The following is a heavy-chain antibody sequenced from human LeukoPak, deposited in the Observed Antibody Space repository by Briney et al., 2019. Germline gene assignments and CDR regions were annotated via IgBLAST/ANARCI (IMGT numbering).Heavy chain of an antibody. D-gene: IGHD1-26*01. CDR2: IYSGGST. CDR3: AREGYSGSYLY. V-gene: IGHV3-53*01. CDR1: GLTFSTSA. Sequence: GGSLRLSCAASGLTFSTSAMSWVRQAPGKGLEWVSVIYSGGSTYYADSVKGRFTISRDNSKNTLYLQMNSLRAEDTAVYYCAREGYSGSYLYWGQGTLVTVSS. J-gene: IGHJ4*02.